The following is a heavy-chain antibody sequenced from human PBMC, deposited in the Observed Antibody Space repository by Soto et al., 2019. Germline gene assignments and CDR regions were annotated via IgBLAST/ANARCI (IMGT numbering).Heavy chain of an antibody. CDR2: ISSSSSYI. Sequence: PGGSLRLSCAASGFTFSSYSMNWVRQAPGKGLEWVSSISSSSSYIYYADSVKGRFTISRDNAKNSLYLQMNSLRAEDTAVYYCARDWFREFDYGDYYYYYGMDVWGQGTTVTVS. J-gene: IGHJ6*02. V-gene: IGHV3-21*01. CDR1: GFTFSSYS. D-gene: IGHD4-17*01. CDR3: ARDWFREFDYGDYYYYYGMDV.